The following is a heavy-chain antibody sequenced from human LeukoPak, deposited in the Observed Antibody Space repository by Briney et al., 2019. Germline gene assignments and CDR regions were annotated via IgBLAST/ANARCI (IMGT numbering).Heavy chain of an antibody. Sequence: SETLSLTCTVSGGSISSSGYYWGWIRQPPGKGLEWIGTIYYGGNTYYNPSLKSRVTISVDTSKNQFSLKLSSVTAADTAVYYCARGRNWNDYWGQGTLVTVSS. CDR1: GGSISSSGYY. J-gene: IGHJ4*02. V-gene: IGHV4-39*07. D-gene: IGHD1-1*01. CDR3: ARGRNWNDY. CDR2: IYYGGNT.